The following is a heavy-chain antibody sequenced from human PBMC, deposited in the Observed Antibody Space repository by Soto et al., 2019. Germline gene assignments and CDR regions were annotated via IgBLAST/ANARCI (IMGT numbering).Heavy chain of an antibody. CDR1: GYTFTSYA. CDR3: ATPIVAFY. CDR2: INAGNGNT. D-gene: IGHD5-12*01. V-gene: IGHV1-3*01. J-gene: IGHJ4*02. Sequence: ALVKVSCKASGYTFTSYAIHWVRQAPGQRLEWMGWINAGNGNTKYSQKFQGRVIITRDKSAGTAYMELRRLRSEDTAVYYCATPIVAFYWGQGNLVTVSS.